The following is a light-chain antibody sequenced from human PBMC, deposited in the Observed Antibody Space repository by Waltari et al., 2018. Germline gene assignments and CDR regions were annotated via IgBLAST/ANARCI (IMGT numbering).Light chain of an antibody. J-gene: IGLJ1*01. CDR2: SNN. V-gene: IGLV1-47*02. CDR1: SSNIGSNY. Sequence: QSVLTQPPSASGTPGQRVTISCSGSSSNIGSNYVYWYQQLPGTAPKLLIYSNNQRPSGVPDRFSGSKSGTSASRAISGLRSEDEADYYCAAWDDSLSGLYVFGTGTKVTVL. CDR3: AAWDDSLSGLYV.